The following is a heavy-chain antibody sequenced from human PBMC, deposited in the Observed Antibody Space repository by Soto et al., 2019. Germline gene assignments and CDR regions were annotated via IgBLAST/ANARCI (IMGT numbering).Heavy chain of an antibody. V-gene: IGHV1-8*01. CDR1: GYTFTSYD. Sequence: ASVTVSCTASGYTFTSYDINWVRQATEQGLEWMGWMNPNSGNTGYAQKFQGRVTMTRNTSISTAYMELSSLRSEDTAVYYCARGHTDYDYIWGSYRPFDPWGQGTLVTVSS. D-gene: IGHD3-16*02. CDR2: MNPNSGNT. CDR3: ARGHTDYDYIWGSYRPFDP. J-gene: IGHJ5*02.